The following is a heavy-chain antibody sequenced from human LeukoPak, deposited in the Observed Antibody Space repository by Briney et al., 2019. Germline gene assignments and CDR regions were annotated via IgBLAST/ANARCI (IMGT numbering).Heavy chain of an antibody. D-gene: IGHD3-10*01. V-gene: IGHV3-11*01. CDR2: ISSSATNI. CDR3: AGFGPSAY. CDR1: GFTFSNYY. Sequence: GGSLRLSCAASGFTFSNYYMSWIRQAPGKGLEWLSYISSSATNIQYADSVRGRFTISRDNAKNSLYLQMNRLRDEDTAVYYCAGFGPSAYWGQGTLVTVSS. J-gene: IGHJ4*02.